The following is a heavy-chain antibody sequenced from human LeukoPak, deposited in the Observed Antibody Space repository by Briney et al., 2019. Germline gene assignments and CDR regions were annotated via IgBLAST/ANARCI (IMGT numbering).Heavy chain of an antibody. J-gene: IGHJ4*02. V-gene: IGHV3-48*02. D-gene: IGHD6-13*01. CDR3: ATTFGSSGHYFDS. CDR1: GFSFTLYD. CDR2: ITSGNRRI. Sequence: PGGSLRLSCAASGFSFTLYDMNWVRQSPGKGLEWISDITSGNRRIYYSNSVRGRFTISRDDSTRSVYLQMNNLRDEDTAVYYSATTFGSSGHYFDSWGQGTLVTVSS.